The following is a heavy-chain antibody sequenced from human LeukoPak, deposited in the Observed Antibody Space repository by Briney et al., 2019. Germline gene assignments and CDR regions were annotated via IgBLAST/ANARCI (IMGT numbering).Heavy chain of an antibody. J-gene: IGHJ4*02. Sequence: GGSLRLSCATSGFSFNNDWMDWVRQAPGKGLEWVSGISWNSGSIDYADSVKGRFTISRDNAKNSLYLQMNSLRVEDTAFYYCAKDNRRHYTSGPNPDSLHWGQGALVTVSS. CDR2: ISWNSGSI. CDR3: AKDNRRHYTSGPNPDSLH. V-gene: IGHV3-9*01. D-gene: IGHD6-19*01. CDR1: GFSFNNDW.